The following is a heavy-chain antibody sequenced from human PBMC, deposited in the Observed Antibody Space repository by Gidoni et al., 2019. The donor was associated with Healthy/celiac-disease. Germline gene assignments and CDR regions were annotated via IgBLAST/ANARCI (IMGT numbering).Heavy chain of an antibody. CDR2: IYYSGST. V-gene: IGHV4-61*01. CDR3: ARVPSGGNPVLGRSASAFDY. J-gene: IGHJ4*02. D-gene: IGHD2-15*01. Sequence: QVQLQDSGPGLVKPSETLSPTCTVSRGAVSSGRFYWRWIRQPPGKGLEWIGYIYYSGSTNYNPSLKSRVTISVDTSKNQFSLKLSSVTAADTAVYYCARVPSGGNPVLGRSASAFDYWGQGTLVTVSS. CDR1: RGAVSSGRFY.